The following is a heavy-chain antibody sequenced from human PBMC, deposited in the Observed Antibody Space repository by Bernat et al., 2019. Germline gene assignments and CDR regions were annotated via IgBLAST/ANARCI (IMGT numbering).Heavy chain of an antibody. V-gene: IGHV3-7*03. CDR3: ANIAGAADDY. Sequence: EAQLVESGGDLVQPGGSLRLSCAASGFTFSSYWMSWVRQAPGMGLEWVANIKQDGSEKHYVDSVKGRFSISRDNAKNSLYLQMKSLRAEDTAVYYCANIAGAADDYWGQGTLVTVSS. J-gene: IGHJ4*02. CDR1: GFTFSSYW. D-gene: IGHD3-10*01. CDR2: IKQDGSEK.